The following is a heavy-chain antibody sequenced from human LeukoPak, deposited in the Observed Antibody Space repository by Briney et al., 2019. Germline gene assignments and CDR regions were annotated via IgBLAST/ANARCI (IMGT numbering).Heavy chain of an antibody. CDR1: GYIFTTFW. CDR3: ARRGWTTSYYFDY. V-gene: IGHV5-51*01. J-gene: IGHJ4*02. D-gene: IGHD2/OR15-2a*01. CDR2: MYPGDSDT. Sequence: GESLKISCQGSGYIFTTFWIGWVRQMPGKGLEWMGIMYPGDSDTRYNPSFQGQVTISADKSISTAYLQWSSLKASDTAMYYCARRGWTTSYYFDYWGQGTLVTVSS.